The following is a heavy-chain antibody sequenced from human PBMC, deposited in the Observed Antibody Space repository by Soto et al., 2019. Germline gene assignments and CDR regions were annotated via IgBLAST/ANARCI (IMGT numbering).Heavy chain of an antibody. V-gene: IGHV4-4*07. D-gene: IGHD3-3*01. CDR2: IHSSGST. J-gene: IGHJ6*02. CDR1: GASMNSYH. CDR3: ARALTYYDFWSGYHPGMDV. Sequence: SETLSLTCTVSGASMNSYHWSWIRQPAGKGLEWIGHIHSSGSTNYNPSLKSRVTISVDTSKNQFSLKLSSVTAADTAVYYCARALTYYDFWSGYHPGMDVWGQGTTVTVSS.